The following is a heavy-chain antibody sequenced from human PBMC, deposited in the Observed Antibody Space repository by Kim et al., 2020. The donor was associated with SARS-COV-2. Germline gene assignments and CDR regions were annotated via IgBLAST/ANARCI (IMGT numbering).Heavy chain of an antibody. D-gene: IGHD5-12*01. Sequence: GGSLRLSCAASRFTFSSYGMHWVRQAPGKGLEWVAVISYDGSNKYYADSVKGRFTISRDNSKNTLYLQMNSLRAEDTAVYYCAKDIGGYSGYARTDYWGQRALVTVSS. CDR1: RFTFSSYG. CDR3: AKDIGGYSGYARTDY. CDR2: ISYDGSNK. V-gene: IGHV3-30*18. J-gene: IGHJ4*02.